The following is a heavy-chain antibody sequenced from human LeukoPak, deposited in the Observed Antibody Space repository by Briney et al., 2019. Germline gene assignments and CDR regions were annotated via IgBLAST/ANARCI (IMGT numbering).Heavy chain of an antibody. J-gene: IGHJ6*03. Sequence: GGSLRLSCAAAGFTFSTYGMHWVRHAAGKWMEWVAFIRDDESNKYYADSVKGRFTISGDNSKNTLYLQMNSLRAEDTAVYYCAKGGGSRHYMDVWGKGTTVTVSS. CDR3: AKGGGSRHYMDV. CDR2: IRDDESNK. V-gene: IGHV3-30*02. CDR1: GFTFSTYG. D-gene: IGHD6-13*01.